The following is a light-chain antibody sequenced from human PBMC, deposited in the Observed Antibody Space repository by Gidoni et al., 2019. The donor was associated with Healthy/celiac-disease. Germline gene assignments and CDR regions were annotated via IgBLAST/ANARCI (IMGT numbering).Light chain of an antibody. J-gene: IGKJ4*01. CDR2: AAS. V-gene: IGKV1-39*01. CDR1: QSISSY. CDR3: QQSYSTPLT. Sequence: IQMTQLPSSLSASVGDRVTITCRASQSISSYLNWYQQKPGKAPKLLIYAASSLQSGVPSRFSGSGSGTDFTLTISSLQPEDFATYSCQQSYSTPLTFGGGTKVEIK.